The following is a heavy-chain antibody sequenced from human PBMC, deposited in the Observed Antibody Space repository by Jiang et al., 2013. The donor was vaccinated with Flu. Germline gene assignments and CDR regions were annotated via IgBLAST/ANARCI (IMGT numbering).Heavy chain of an antibody. J-gene: IGHJ4*02. V-gene: IGHV3-23*01. CDR1: GFTFSSYA. CDR2: ISGSGGST. CDR3: AKDLNPRYDSPPVGYFDY. D-gene: IGHD3-22*01. Sequence: VQLLESGGGLVQPGGSLRLSCAASGFTFSSYAMSWVRQAPGKGLEWVSAISGSGGSTYYADSVKGRFTISRDNSKNTLYLQMNSLRAEDTAVYYRAKDLNPRYDSPPVGYFDYWGQGTLVTVSS.